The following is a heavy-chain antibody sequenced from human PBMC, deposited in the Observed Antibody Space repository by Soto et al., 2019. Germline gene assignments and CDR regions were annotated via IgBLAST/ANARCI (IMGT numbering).Heavy chain of an antibody. Sequence: GGSLRLSCAASGFTFSSYAMHWVRQAPGKGLEWVAVISYDGSNKYYADSVKGRFTISRDNSKNTLYLQMNSLRAEDTAVYYCARESIAVAGRPQGPSFGMDVWGQGTTVTVSS. CDR3: ARESIAVAGRPQGPSFGMDV. V-gene: IGHV3-30-3*01. CDR2: ISYDGSNK. D-gene: IGHD6-19*01. J-gene: IGHJ6*02. CDR1: GFTFSSYA.